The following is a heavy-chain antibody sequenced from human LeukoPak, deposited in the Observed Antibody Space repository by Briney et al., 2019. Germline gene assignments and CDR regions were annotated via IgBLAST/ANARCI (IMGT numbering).Heavy chain of an antibody. V-gene: IGHV7-4-1*02. CDR2: INTNTGNP. Sequence: ASVKVSCKASGYTFTSYAMNWVRQAPGQGLEWMGWINTNTGNPTYAQGFTGRFVFSLDTSVSTAYLQISSLKAEDTAVYYCARENCSGGSCYLLIWGQGTLVTVSS. J-gene: IGHJ4*02. D-gene: IGHD2-15*01. CDR1: GYTFTSYA. CDR3: ARENCSGGSCYLLI.